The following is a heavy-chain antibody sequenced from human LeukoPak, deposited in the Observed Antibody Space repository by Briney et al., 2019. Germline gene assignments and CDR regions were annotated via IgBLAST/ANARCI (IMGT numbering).Heavy chain of an antibody. V-gene: IGHV3-73*01. CDR1: GFTFSGSP. CDR3: TRSVYYDILTGYYWEDY. J-gene: IGHJ4*02. D-gene: IGHD3-9*01. Sequence: PGGSLRLSCAASGFTFSGSPMHWVRQASGKGLEWVGRIRSKANSCATAYAASVKGRFTISRDDSKNTAYLQMNSLKTEDTAVYYCTRSVYYDILTGYYWEDYWGQGTLVTVSS. CDR2: IRSKANSCAT.